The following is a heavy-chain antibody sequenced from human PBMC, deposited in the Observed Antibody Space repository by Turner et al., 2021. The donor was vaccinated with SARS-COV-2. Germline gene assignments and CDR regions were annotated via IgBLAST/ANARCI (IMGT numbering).Heavy chain of an antibody. CDR2: ISGSGENT. CDR1: GLTFNNFG. CDR3: AKDAGVEESFFDY. Sequence: EVQLLESGGVLVQPGGSLRLPCTASGLTFNNFGMSWVLQAQGKGLEWVSTISGSGENTHYEESVKGRFTISRDNSKNTLYLQMNSLRAEDTAIYYCAKDAGVEESFFDYWGQGTLVTVSS. J-gene: IGHJ4*02. D-gene: IGHD3-10*01. V-gene: IGHV3-23*01.